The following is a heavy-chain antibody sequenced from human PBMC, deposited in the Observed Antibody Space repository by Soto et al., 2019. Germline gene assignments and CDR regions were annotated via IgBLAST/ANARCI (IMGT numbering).Heavy chain of an antibody. CDR3: AREPLAHSYFDL. J-gene: IGHJ4*02. CDR1: GGSISGYY. Sequence: PSETLSLTCTVSGGSISGYYWCWIRQPAGKGLEWIGRMYNSERTNYNPSLKSRVTMSMDTSKNQFSLKLTSVTAADTAVYFCAREPLAHSYFDLWGQGTLVTVSS. V-gene: IGHV4-4*07. CDR2: MYNSERT.